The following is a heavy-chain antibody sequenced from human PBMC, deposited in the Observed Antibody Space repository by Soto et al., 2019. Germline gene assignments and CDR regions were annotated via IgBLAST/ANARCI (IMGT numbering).Heavy chain of an antibody. CDR3: ARERMTTVTMYYFDY. V-gene: IGHV4-31*03. CDR2: IYYSGST. D-gene: IGHD4-4*01. Sequence: QVQLQESGPGLVKPSQTLSLTCTVSGGSISSGGYYWSWIRQHPGKGLEWIGYIYYSGSTYYNPSLKSRVTISVDTSKNQFSLKLSSVTAVDTAVYYCARERMTTVTMYYFDYWGQGTLVTVSS. CDR1: GGSISSGGYY. J-gene: IGHJ4*02.